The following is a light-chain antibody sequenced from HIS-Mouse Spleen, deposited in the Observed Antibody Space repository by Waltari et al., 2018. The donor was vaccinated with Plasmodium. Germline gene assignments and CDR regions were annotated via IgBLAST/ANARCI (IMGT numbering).Light chain of an antibody. Sequence: IQMTQSPSSLSASVGDRVTITCQASQDISNYLNWYQQKPGKAPKLLIYDASNLETGVPSRFSGSGSGTDFTFTISSLQPEDFATYYCQQANSFPWTFGQGTKVEIK. J-gene: IGKJ1*01. CDR1: QDISNY. CDR2: DAS. CDR3: QQANSFPWT. V-gene: IGKV1-33*01.